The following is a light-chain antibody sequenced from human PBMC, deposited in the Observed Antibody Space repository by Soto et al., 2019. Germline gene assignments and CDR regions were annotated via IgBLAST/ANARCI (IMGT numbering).Light chain of an antibody. CDR2: EDR. CDR1: SGNIASSS. J-gene: IGLJ2*01. V-gene: IGLV6-57*04. Sequence: NFMLTQPHSVSGSPGKTVTISCTRSSGNIASSSVQWYQQRSGSPPTTIIYEDRQRPSGVPDRFSGSIDASSNSASLTISGLKTEDEADYYCQSYDTSTPVVFGGGTKLTVL. CDR3: QSYDTSTPVV.